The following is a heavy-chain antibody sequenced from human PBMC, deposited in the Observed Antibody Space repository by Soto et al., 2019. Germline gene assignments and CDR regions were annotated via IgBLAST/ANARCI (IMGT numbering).Heavy chain of an antibody. V-gene: IGHV3-30*18. Sequence: GGSLRLSCAASGFTFSSYGMHWVRQAPGKGLEWVAVISYDGSNKYYADSVKGRFTISRDNSKNTLYLQMNSLRAEDTAVYYCAKEHPPRKPTRVGGIKYYYYMDVWGKGTTVTVSS. CDR1: GFTFSSYG. CDR2: ISYDGSNK. J-gene: IGHJ6*03. D-gene: IGHD1-1*01. CDR3: AKEHPPRKPTRVGGIKYYYYMDV.